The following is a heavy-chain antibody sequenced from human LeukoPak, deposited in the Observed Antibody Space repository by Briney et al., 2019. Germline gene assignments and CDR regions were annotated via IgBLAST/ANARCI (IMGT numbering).Heavy chain of an antibody. J-gene: IGHJ4*02. Sequence: GGSLRLSCSASGFTFSYYVMHWVRQAPGKGLEYVSAISNNGGSTYYADSVKDRFTISRDNSKNTLFLQMSSLRADDTAVYYCVKGRGVITTVTTHYFDYWGQGTLVTVSS. CDR2: ISNNGGST. CDR3: VKGRGVITTVTTHYFDY. D-gene: IGHD4-11*01. CDR1: GFTFSYYV. V-gene: IGHV3-64D*09.